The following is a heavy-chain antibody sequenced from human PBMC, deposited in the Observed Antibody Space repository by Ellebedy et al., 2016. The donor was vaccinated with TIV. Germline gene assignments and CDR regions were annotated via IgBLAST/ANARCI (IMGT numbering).Heavy chain of an antibody. Sequence: ASVKVSXXASGYTFASYAMHWVRQAPGQRLEWMGWINAGNGNTKYSQKFQGRVTITRDTSASTAYMELSSLGSEDTAVYYCARGRSRGAFDIWGQGTMVTVSS. V-gene: IGHV1-3*01. CDR2: INAGNGNT. CDR3: ARGRSRGAFDI. CDR1: GYTFASYA. D-gene: IGHD6-13*01. J-gene: IGHJ3*02.